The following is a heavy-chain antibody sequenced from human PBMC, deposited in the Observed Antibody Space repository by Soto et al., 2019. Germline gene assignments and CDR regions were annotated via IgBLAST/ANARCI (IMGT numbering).Heavy chain of an antibody. Sequence: QVQLVQSGGEVKKPGASVKVSCKTSGYSFTTYGISWVRQAPGQGLEWMGWISAYNGNRNYAQKLQGRVTMTTDTSTSTAYTGLRSLRSDDTAVYYCTREGPAPYYYYGMDVWGQGSTVTVSS. CDR3: TREGPAPYYYYGMDV. V-gene: IGHV1-18*01. CDR2: ISAYNGNR. CDR1: GYSFTTYG. J-gene: IGHJ6*02.